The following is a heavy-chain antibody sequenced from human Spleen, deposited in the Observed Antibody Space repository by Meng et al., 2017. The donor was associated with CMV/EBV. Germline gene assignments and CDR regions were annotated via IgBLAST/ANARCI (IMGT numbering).Heavy chain of an antibody. CDR1: GDSIRGSSHY. D-gene: IGHD2-21*01. CDR2: IYYNGNT. Sequence: GSLRLSCTVAGDSIRGSSHYWGWIRQTPGKGLEWIGNIYYNGNTYHNPSLKSRVTISLHTSNNQFSLKLTSVTAADTAVYYCARVPMIAPDYWGHGTLVTVSS. CDR3: ARVPMIAPDY. V-gene: IGHV4-39*07. J-gene: IGHJ4*01.